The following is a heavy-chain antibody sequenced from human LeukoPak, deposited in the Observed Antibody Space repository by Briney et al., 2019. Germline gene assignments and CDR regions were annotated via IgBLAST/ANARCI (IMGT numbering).Heavy chain of an antibody. Sequence: TGGSLRLSCAASGFTFSSYSMNWVRQAPGKGLEWVSSISSSSSYIYYADSVKGRFTISRDNSKNTLYLQMNSLRAEDTAVYYCAKVRSSGWYGPGDYWGQGTLVTVSS. J-gene: IGHJ4*02. V-gene: IGHV3-21*01. D-gene: IGHD6-19*01. CDR1: GFTFSSYS. CDR3: AKVRSSGWYGPGDY. CDR2: ISSSSSYI.